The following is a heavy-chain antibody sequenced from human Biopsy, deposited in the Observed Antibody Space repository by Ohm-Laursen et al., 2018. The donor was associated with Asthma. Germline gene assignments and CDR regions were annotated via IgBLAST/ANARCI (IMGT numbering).Heavy chain of an antibody. J-gene: IGHJ5*02. CDR3: ARKTYYYSATYGWFDA. D-gene: IGHD4/OR15-4a*01. CDR1: GFTFSSSW. CDR2: INEDGSEQ. Sequence: SLRLSCTASGFTFSSSWMTWVRQAPGNRLEWVANINEDGSEQHYVGSVKGRFTISRDNAKNSLYLQMDSLRAEDTAVYFCARKTYYYSATYGWFDAWGQGTLVTVSS. V-gene: IGHV3-7*03.